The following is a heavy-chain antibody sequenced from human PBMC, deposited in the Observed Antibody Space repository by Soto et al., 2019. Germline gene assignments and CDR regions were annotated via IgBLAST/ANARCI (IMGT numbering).Heavy chain of an antibody. Sequence: SVKVSCKASGFTFTSSAVQWVRQARGQRLEWIGWIVVGSGNTNYAQKFQERVTITRDMSTSTAYMELSSLRSEDTAVYYCAADRARYYDFWSGYYELYGMDVWGQGTTVTVS. CDR3: AADRARYYDFWSGYYELYGMDV. V-gene: IGHV1-58*01. D-gene: IGHD3-3*01. J-gene: IGHJ6*02. CDR2: IVVGSGNT. CDR1: GFTFTSSA.